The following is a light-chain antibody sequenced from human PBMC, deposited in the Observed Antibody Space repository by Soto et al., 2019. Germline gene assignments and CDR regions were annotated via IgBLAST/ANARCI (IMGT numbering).Light chain of an antibody. Sequence: QSVLTQPASVSGSPGQSITISCTGTSSDVGGYNYVSWYQHRPGKAPELIIYGVNNRPSGVSLRFSGSKSGNTASLTISGLXAEDEADYYCTSYTTISTLVVFGGGTKLTVL. J-gene: IGLJ2*01. V-gene: IGLV2-14*03. CDR1: SSDVGGYNY. CDR3: TSYTTISTLVV. CDR2: GVN.